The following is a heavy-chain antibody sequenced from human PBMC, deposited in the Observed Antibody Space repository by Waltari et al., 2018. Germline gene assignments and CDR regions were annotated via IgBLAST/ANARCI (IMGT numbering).Heavy chain of an antibody. CDR2: IYHSGST. CDR3: ARLREGYPIYFDY. V-gene: IGHV4-38-2*01. D-gene: IGHD5-18*01. J-gene: IGHJ4*02. Sequence: QVQLQESGPGLVKPSETLSLPCAVSGYSISSGYYWGWIRQPPGKGLEWIGSIYHSGSTYYNPSLKSRVTISVDTSKNQFSLKLSSVTAADTAVYYCARLREGYPIYFDYWGQGTLVTVSS. CDR1: GYSISSGYY.